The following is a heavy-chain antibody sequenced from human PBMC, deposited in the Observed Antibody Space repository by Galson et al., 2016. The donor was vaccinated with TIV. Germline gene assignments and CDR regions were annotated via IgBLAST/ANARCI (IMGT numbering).Heavy chain of an antibody. CDR2: ISGYSGNT. CDR3: ARVVLAYSNYDGYYHGMDV. D-gene: IGHD4-11*01. J-gene: IGHJ6*02. CDR1: GYTFTDYG. Sequence: SVKVSCKASGYTFTDYGISWVRQAPGQGLEWMGWISGYSGNTNHAQKFQGRVTMTTNTSTRTAYMELSSLRSEDTARYYCARVVLAYSNYDGYYHGMDVWGQGTTVTVSS. V-gene: IGHV1-18*01.